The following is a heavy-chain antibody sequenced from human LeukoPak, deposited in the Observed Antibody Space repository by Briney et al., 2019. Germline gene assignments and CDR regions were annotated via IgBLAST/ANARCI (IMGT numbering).Heavy chain of an antibody. J-gene: IGHJ4*02. CDR2: ISSNGGST. V-gene: IGHV3-64*01. D-gene: IGHD5-12*01. CDR3: VRKYSGNDY. Sequence: PGGSLRLSCAASGFTFSSYAMHWVRQAPGKGLEYVSAISSNGGSTYYANSVRGRFTISRDNSKNTLYLQMGSLRAEDMAVYYCVRKYSGNDYWGQGTLVTVSS. CDR1: GFTFSSYA.